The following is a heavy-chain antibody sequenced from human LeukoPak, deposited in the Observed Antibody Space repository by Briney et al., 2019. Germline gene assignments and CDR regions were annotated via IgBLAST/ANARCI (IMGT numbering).Heavy chain of an antibody. CDR3: ARFMPVAGTRVPFDY. J-gene: IGHJ4*02. V-gene: IGHV1-2*02. CDR1: GYTFTGYY. CDR2: MNPNSGDT. D-gene: IGHD6-19*01. Sequence: GASVKVSCKASGYTFTGYYMHWVRQAPGQGLEWMGWMNPNSGDTHYAQKFQGRVTMTRDTSISTAYMELSRLRSDDTAVYYCARFMPVAGTRVPFDYWGLGTLVTVSS.